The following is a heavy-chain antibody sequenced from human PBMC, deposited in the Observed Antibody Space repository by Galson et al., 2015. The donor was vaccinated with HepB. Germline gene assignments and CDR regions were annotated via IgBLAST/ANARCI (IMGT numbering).Heavy chain of an antibody. CDR1: GFSLSTSGMC. CDR2: IDWDDGK. Sequence: PALVKPTQTLTLTCTFSGFSLSTSGMCVSWIRQPPGKALEWLALIDWDDGKYYSTSLRTRLTISKDTSKNQVVLTMTNMDPVDTATYYCARSIAAAGTSSLNFDYWGQGTLVTVSS. CDR3: ARSIAAAGTSSLNFDY. J-gene: IGHJ4*02. D-gene: IGHD6-13*01. V-gene: IGHV2-70*01.